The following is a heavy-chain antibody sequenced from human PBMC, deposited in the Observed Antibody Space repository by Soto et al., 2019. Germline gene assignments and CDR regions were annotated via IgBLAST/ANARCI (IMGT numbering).Heavy chain of an antibody. D-gene: IGHD2-21*02. CDR1: GFTFRNFG. CDR3: AKAVPPFVVVTASDY. Sequence: VQVLESGGGLVQPGGSLRLSCAASGFTFRNFGMHWVRQAPGKGLEWVAVISYDGTNKYYADSVKGRFTISRDNSKNTLYLQINSLRAEDTAVYYCAKAVPPFVVVTASDYWGQGTLVTVSS. V-gene: IGHV3-30*18. J-gene: IGHJ4*02. CDR2: ISYDGTNK.